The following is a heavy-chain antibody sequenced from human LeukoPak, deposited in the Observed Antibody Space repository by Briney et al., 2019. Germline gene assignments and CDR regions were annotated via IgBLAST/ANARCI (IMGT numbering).Heavy chain of an antibody. D-gene: IGHD6-13*01. CDR2: IYHSGST. J-gene: IGHJ4*02. V-gene: IGHV4-4*02. CDR3: ARSTRRDLYSSSLVDY. CDR1: GGSISSNNW. Sequence: PSETLSLTCAVSGGSISSNNWWSWVRPPPGKGLEWIGEIYHSGSTNYNSSLKGRVTISVDKSKNQFSLKLSSVTAADTAVYYCARSTRRDLYSSSLVDYWGQGTLVTVSS.